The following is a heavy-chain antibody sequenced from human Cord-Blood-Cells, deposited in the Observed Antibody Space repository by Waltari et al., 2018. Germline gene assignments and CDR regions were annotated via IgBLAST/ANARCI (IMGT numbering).Heavy chain of an antibody. CDR3: AHELDDAFDI. CDR2: MNPNSGNT. CDR1: GYPSPSYA. Sequence: QVQLGQSGAEVKKPGASGKVSCQASGYPSPSYAITRVRQATGQGLEWMGWMNPNSGNTGYAQKFQGRVTITRNTSISTAYMELSSLRSEDTAVYYCAHELDDAFDIWGQGTMVTVSS. J-gene: IGHJ3*02. D-gene: IGHD1-1*01. V-gene: IGHV1-8*03.